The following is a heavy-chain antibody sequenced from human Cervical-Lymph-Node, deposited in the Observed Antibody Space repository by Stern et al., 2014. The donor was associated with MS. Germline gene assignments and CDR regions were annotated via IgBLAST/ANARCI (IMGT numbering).Heavy chain of an antibody. CDR3: GRGIKTFDP. Sequence: VQLVESGAEVKKPGASVKVSCETSGFRFTDYYIHWGRQAPGQGLALMGRINPKNGDTHSAQKFQGRFTMTRDTSIRTGYMELNSLKSDDTAMYYCGRGIKTFDPWGQGTLVTVSS. V-gene: IGHV1/OR15-1*04. CDR2: INPKNGDT. J-gene: IGHJ5*02. CDR1: GFRFTDYY. D-gene: IGHD5-24*01.